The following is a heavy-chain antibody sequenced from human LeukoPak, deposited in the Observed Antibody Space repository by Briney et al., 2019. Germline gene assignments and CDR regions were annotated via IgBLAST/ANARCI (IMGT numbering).Heavy chain of an antibody. V-gene: IGHV3-48*02. Sequence: GGSLRLSCATSGFTFTSYSMNWIRQAPGKGLEWVAYISLRGSPIYYADSVKGRFTISRDNSKKSLYLQLDSLRDEDTAVYYCTRGPYYGDYWGQGALVIVSS. D-gene: IGHD3-10*01. CDR2: ISLRGSPI. CDR3: TRGPYYGDY. CDR1: GFTFTSYS. J-gene: IGHJ4*02.